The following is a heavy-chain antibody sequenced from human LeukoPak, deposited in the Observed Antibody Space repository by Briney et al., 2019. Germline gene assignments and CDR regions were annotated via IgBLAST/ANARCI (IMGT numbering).Heavy chain of an antibody. J-gene: IGHJ4*02. CDR1: GFTFSSYN. Sequence: TGGSLRLSCAAAGFTFSSYNMNWVRQAPGKGLEWVSAISGSGGSTYYADSVKGRFTISRDNSKNTLYLQMNSLRAEDTAVYYCAKEVVYNWNDVFDYWGQGTLVTVSS. D-gene: IGHD1-1*01. V-gene: IGHV3-23*01. CDR2: ISGSGGST. CDR3: AKEVVYNWNDVFDY.